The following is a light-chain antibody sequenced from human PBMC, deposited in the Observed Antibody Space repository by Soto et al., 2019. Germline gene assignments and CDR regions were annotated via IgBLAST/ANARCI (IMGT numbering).Light chain of an antibody. J-gene: IGKJ2*01. Sequence: DIVMTQSPDSLAVSLGERATINCKSSQSVFYSSNNKNYLAWYQQKAGQPPKLLFYWASTRESGVPDRFSGSVSGADFTLTITNLQAEDMAVYYCQQYYAIPHTFGQGTKLEIK. V-gene: IGKV4-1*01. CDR3: QQYYAIPHT. CDR2: WAS. CDR1: QSVFYSSNNKNY.